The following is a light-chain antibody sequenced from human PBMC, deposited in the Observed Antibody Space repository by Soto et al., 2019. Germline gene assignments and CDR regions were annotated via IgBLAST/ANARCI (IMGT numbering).Light chain of an antibody. CDR2: QDG. CDR3: QAWHSTTPVI. CDR1: KLGDTY. Sequence: SYELTQPPSVSVSPGQTPSITCSGDKLGDTYTCWYQQKPGQSPVLVIYQDGKRPSGIPERFSGSSSGNTATLTISGTQAMDEADYYCQAWHSTTPVIFGGGTKLTVL. J-gene: IGLJ2*01. V-gene: IGLV3-1*01.